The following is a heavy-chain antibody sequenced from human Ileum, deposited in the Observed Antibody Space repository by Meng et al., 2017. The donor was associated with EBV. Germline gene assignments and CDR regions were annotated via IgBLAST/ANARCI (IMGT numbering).Heavy chain of an antibody. CDR1: GFTFSSYW. V-gene: IGHV3-74*03. CDR2: TNENGATT. D-gene: IGHD1-14*01. J-gene: IGHJ4*02. Sequence: EVQLVECGGGLVQPGGSLRLSCAASGFTFSSYWMHWVRQAPGKGLEWVSRTNENGATTTYADSVKGRFTISRDNAKSTLYLQMNSLRAEDTAVYYCSRDLAGSDDYWGQGTLVTVSS. CDR3: SRDLAGSDDY.